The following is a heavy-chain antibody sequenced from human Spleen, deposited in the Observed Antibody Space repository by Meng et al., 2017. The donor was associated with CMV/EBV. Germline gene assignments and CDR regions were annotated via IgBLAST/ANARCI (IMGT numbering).Heavy chain of an antibody. V-gene: IGHV4-34*01. D-gene: IGHD2-2*01. CDR2: INHSGGT. J-gene: IGHJ2*01. Sequence: CVSGCCCSGNRRPTGKELGWIGEINHSGGTTYNTSLKRRVTISVDASKNQFSLKLSSVAAADTAVYYCARSFRYCSSTSYAYWYFNLWGRGTLVTVSS. CDR1: CVSGCC. CDR3: ARSFRYCSSTSYAYWYFNL.